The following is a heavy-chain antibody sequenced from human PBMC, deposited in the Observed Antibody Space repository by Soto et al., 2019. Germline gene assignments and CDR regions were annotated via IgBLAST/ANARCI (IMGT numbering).Heavy chain of an antibody. D-gene: IGHD6-13*01. CDR2: IYYSGST. Sequence: QVQLQESGPGLVKPSETLSLTCTVSGGSISSSYWSWIRQPPGKGLEWIGYIYYSGSTNYNPSLKSRVTLSVDTSKIQFSRKLSSVTAADTAVYYCARGVGEVAAGFDAFDIWGQGTMVTVSS. J-gene: IGHJ3*02. CDR1: GGSISSSY. V-gene: IGHV4-59*01. CDR3: ARGVGEVAAGFDAFDI.